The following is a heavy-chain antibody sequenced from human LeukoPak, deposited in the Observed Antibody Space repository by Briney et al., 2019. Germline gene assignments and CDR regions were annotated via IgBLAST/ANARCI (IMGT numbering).Heavy chain of an antibody. CDR2: IIPILGIA. CDR1: GGTFSSYA. CDR3: ARERRNSGSYNYYYYGMDV. V-gene: IGHV1-69*04. J-gene: IGHJ6*02. Sequence: SVKVSCKASGGTFSSYAISWVRQAPGQGLEWMGRIIPILGIANYAQKFQGRVTFTADKSTSTAYMELSSLRSEDTAVYYCARERRNSGSYNYYYYGMDVWGQGTTVTVSS. D-gene: IGHD1-26*01.